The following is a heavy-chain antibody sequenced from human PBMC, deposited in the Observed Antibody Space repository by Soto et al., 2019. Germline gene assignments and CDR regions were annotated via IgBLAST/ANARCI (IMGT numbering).Heavy chain of an antibody. D-gene: IGHD5-12*01. CDR2: IYYSGST. CDR3: ARQRLPSNNWFDP. CDR1: GGSISSSSYY. Sequence: PSETLSLTCTVSGGSISSSSYYWGWIRQPPGKGLEWIGSIYYSGSTYYNPSLKSRVTISVDTSKNQFSLKLSSVTAADTAVYSCARQRLPSNNWFDPWGQGTLVTVSS. V-gene: IGHV4-39*01. J-gene: IGHJ5*02.